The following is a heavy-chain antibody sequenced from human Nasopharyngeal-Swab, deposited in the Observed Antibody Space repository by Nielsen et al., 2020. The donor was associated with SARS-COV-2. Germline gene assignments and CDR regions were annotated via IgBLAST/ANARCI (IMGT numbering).Heavy chain of an antibody. CDR3: AREQLCIRGTRCLDAFDI. J-gene: IGHJ3*02. Sequence: GGSLRLSCAASGFTLRSYDVHWVRQTTGEGLGWVSVIASSGATSYLDSVKGRFTVSRDNVKNSVYLQMNSLRAGDTAVYYCAREQLCIRGTRCLDAFDIWGQGTMVTVSS. V-gene: IGHV3-13*01. CDR2: IASSGAT. D-gene: IGHD2-2*01. CDR1: GFTLRSYD.